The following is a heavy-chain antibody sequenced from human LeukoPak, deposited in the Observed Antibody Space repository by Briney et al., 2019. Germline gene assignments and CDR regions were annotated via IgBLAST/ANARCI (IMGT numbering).Heavy chain of an antibody. Sequence: SETLSLTCTVSGYSISSGYFWGWIRQPPGKGLECIGTIYHSGSTYYNPSLKSRVTISVDTSKNQFSLKLRSVTAADTAVYYCARGKSRGSHIDYWGQGTLVTVSS. J-gene: IGHJ4*02. V-gene: IGHV4-38-2*02. CDR3: ARGKSRGSHIDY. CDR2: IYHSGST. D-gene: IGHD1-26*01. CDR1: GYSISSGYF.